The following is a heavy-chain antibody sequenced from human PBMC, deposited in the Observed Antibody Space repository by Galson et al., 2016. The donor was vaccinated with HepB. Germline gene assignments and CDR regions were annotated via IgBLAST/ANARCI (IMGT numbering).Heavy chain of an antibody. V-gene: IGHV3-48*01. CDR1: GFTFSSYG. D-gene: IGHD3-3*01. CDR3: VRGSRGSLTVFGGRVPYFDS. J-gene: IGHJ4*02. CDR2: ISSSTSII. Sequence: SLRLSCAASGFTFSSYGMNWVRQAPGKGLEWVSYISSSTSIIHYADSVTGRFTISRDNAKNLLYPQMSSLRAEDTAVFYCVRGSRGSLTVFGGRVPYFDSWGQGTLVTVSS.